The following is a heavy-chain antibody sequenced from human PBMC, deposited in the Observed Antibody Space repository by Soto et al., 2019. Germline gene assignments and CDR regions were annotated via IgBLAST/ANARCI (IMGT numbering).Heavy chain of an antibody. CDR3: ARHKGFAFDP. Sequence: SETLSLTCTVSGGSISSYYWSLIRQPPGKGLEWIGYIYYSGSTNYNPSLKSRVTISVDTSKNQFSLKLSSVTAADTAVYYCARHKGFAFDPWGQGTLVTVSS. J-gene: IGHJ5*02. CDR1: GGSISSYY. CDR2: IYYSGST. V-gene: IGHV4-59*08.